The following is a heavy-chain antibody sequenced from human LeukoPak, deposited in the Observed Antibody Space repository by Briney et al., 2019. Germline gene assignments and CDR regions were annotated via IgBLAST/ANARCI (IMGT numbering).Heavy chain of an antibody. Sequence: GSLRLSCAASGFTFSDYYMSWIRQPPGKGLEWMGYIYYSGGTNYNPSLKSRVTISIDTSKNQFSLKLTSVTAADTAVYYCAASPQHPPGQQLVPWFDPWGQGTLVTVSS. V-gene: IGHV4-59*01. CDR1: GFTFSDYY. CDR2: IYYSGGT. D-gene: IGHD6-13*01. CDR3: AASPQHPPGQQLVPWFDP. J-gene: IGHJ5*02.